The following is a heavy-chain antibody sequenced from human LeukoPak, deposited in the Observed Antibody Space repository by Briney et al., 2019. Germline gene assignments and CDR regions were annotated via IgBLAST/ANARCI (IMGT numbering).Heavy chain of an antibody. CDR3: ARGLSGGSDYGY. D-gene: IGHD2-15*01. V-gene: IGHV1-3*01. CDR2: INAGNGNT. J-gene: IGHJ4*02. Sequence: ASMKVSCKASGYTFTSYAMHWVRQAPGQRLEWMGWINAGNGNTKYSQKFQGRVTITRDTSASTAYMELSSLRSEDTAVYYCARGLSGGSDYGYWGQGTLVTVSS. CDR1: GYTFTSYA.